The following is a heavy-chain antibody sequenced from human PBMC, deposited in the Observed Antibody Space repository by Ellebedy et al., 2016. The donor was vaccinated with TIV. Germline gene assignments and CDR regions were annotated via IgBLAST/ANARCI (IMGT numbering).Heavy chain of an antibody. J-gene: IGHJ6*02. D-gene: IGHD4-11*01. CDR1: GYTFTSYS. V-gene: IGHV1-3*01. Sequence: AASVKVSCKASGYTFTSYSIHWVRHAPGQGLEWIAVIKGGNGETKYSQKFQGRFTVTRDSSASTSDLELSSLRSEDTAVYYCAREFALTVTGLDVWGQGTTVTVSS. CDR3: AREFALTVTGLDV. CDR2: IKGGNGET.